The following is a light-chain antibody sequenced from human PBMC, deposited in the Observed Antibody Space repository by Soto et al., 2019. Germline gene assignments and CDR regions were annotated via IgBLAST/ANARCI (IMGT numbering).Light chain of an antibody. CDR1: SSDVGGYNY. CDR3: SSYTSSSNNYV. CDR2: EVS. Sequence: QSALTQPASVSGSPGQSITISCTGTSSDVGGYNYVSWYQQHPGKAPKLMIYEVSNRPSGVPNRFSGSKSGNTASLTISGRQAEDEADYYCSSYTSSSNNYVFGTGTKLTVL. V-gene: IGLV2-14*01. J-gene: IGLJ1*01.